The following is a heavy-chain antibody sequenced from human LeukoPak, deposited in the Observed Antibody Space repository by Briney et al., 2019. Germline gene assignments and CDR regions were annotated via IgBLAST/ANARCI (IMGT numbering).Heavy chain of an antibody. V-gene: IGHV3-30*02. D-gene: IGHD6-13*01. CDR1: GFTFSSYG. Sequence: PGGSLRLSCAASGFTFSSYGMHWVHQAPGKGLEWVAFIRYDGSNKYYADSVKGRFTISRDNSKNTLYLQMNSLRAEDTAVYYCAKDTKGGRYSTSSTFDYWGQGTLVTVSS. CDR3: AKDTKGGRYSTSSTFDY. CDR2: IRYDGSNK. J-gene: IGHJ4*02.